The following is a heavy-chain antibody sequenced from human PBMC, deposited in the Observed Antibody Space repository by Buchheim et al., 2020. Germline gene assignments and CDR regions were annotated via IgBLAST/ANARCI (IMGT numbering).Heavy chain of an antibody. Sequence: QVQLVESGGGVVQPGRSLRLSCAASGFIFNYYGMHWVRQVPGKGLEWVATIWYDGRNDDYVNSVKGRFTISRDNSKNMLYLQMNSLRVEDTAVYYCARDIYGWFDPWGQGTL. V-gene: IGHV3-33*01. CDR1: GFIFNYYG. CDR2: IWYDGRND. CDR3: ARDIYGWFDP. J-gene: IGHJ5*02. D-gene: IGHD4-17*01.